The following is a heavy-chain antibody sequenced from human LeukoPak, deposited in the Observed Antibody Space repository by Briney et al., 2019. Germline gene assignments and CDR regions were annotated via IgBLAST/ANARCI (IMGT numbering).Heavy chain of an antibody. CDR2: INPSGGST. V-gene: IGHV1-46*01. CDR1: GYAFTSYY. CDR3: AKDQGRGSGSYIADYFDY. Sequence: ASVKASCKASGYAFTSYYMHWVRQAPGQGLEWMGIINPSGGSTSYAQKFQGRVTMTRDMSTSTVYMELSSLRSEDTAVYYCAKDQGRGSGSYIADYFDYWGQGTLVTVSS. D-gene: IGHD3-10*01. J-gene: IGHJ4*02.